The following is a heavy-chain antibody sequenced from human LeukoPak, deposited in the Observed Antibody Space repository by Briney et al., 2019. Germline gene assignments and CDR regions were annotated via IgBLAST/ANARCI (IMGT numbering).Heavy chain of an antibody. CDR1: GYTFTSYD. D-gene: IGHD4-17*01. Sequence: ASVKVSCKASGYTFTSYDINWVRQAPGQGLEWMGWMNPNSGNTAYAQKFQGRVTMTRNTSISTAYMELSSLRSEDTAVYYCARVRSAVTTLAKRNWFDPWGQGTLVTVSS. CDR2: MNPNSGNT. J-gene: IGHJ5*02. V-gene: IGHV1-8*01. CDR3: ARVRSAVTTLAKRNWFDP.